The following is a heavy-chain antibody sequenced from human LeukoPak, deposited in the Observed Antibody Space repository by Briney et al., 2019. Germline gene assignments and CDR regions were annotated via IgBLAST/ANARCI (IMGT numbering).Heavy chain of an antibody. J-gene: IGHJ4*02. CDR3: ARDTRSGSYDY. D-gene: IGHD1-26*01. CDR1: GFTVSSNY. V-gene: IGHV3-53*01. Sequence: GGSLRLSCAASGFTVSSNYMSWVRQAPGKGLEWVSVIYSGGNTYYADSVKGRFTISRDNAKNSLYLQMNSLRAEDTAVYYCARDTRSGSYDYWGQGTLVTVSS. CDR2: IYSGGNT.